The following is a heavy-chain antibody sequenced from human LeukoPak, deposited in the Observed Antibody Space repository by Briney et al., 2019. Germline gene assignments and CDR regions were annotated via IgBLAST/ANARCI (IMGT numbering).Heavy chain of an antibody. CDR3: VKVPGSGWIYFDY. CDR1: GFTFSSYG. CDR2: IWYDGRNK. V-gene: IGHV3-33*03. D-gene: IGHD6-19*01. Sequence: LTGRSLRLSCAASGFTFSSYGMHWVRQAPGNGLEWVAVIWYDGRNKYYADSVKGRFTISRDNSKNTLYLQMSSLGAEDTAVYYCVKVPGSGWIYFDYWGQGTLVTVSS. J-gene: IGHJ4*02.